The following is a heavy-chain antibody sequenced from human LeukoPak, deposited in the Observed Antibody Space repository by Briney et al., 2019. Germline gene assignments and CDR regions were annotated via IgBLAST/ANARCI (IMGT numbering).Heavy chain of an antibody. CDR1: GDSVSSNSAA. D-gene: IGHD6-13*01. J-gene: IGHJ4*02. V-gene: IGHV6-1*01. Sequence: SQTLSLTCAISGDSVSSNSAAWNWIRQSPSRGLEWLGRTYYRSKWYNDYAVSVKSRITINPDTSKNQFSLQLNSVTPEDTAVYYCARGSLIAAAGSAFGGRFDYSGQGTLVTVSS. CDR3: ARGSLIAAAGSAFGGRFDY. CDR2: TYYRSKWYN.